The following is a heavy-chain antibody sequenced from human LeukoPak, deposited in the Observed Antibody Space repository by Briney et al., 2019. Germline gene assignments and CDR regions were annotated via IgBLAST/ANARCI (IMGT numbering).Heavy chain of an antibody. D-gene: IGHD2-2*01. CDR2: IKAKAHGGTT. V-gene: IGHV3-15*01. Sequence: GGSLRLSCAASGFTFINAWMAWVRQAPGKGLEWVGRIKAKAHGGTTDYAAPVKGRFTISRDDSKNTLYLQMNSLKTEDTAVYYCTTDRYCSSTTCPLTFDLWGQGTLVTVSS. CDR3: TTDRYCSSTTCPLTFDL. J-gene: IGHJ4*02. CDR1: GFTFINAW.